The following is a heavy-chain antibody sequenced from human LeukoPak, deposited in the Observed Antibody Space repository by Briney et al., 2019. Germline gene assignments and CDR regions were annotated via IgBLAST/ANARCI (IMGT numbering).Heavy chain of an antibody. Sequence: ASVKVSCKASGGTFSSYAISWVRQAPGQGREWMGRIIPILGIANYAQKFQGRVTITADKSTTTATMELSSLRSEDTAVYYCAREVITIFGVVIQRWFDPWGQGTLVTVSS. D-gene: IGHD3-3*01. CDR1: GGTFSSYA. V-gene: IGHV1-69*04. CDR2: IIPILGIA. CDR3: AREVITIFGVVIQRWFDP. J-gene: IGHJ5*02.